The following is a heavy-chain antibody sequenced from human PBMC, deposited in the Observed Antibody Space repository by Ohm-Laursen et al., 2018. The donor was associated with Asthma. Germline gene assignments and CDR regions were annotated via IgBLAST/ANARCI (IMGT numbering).Heavy chain of an antibody. D-gene: IGHD1-1*01. J-gene: IGHJ4*02. CDR3: ARDPAHTKYIDLPGDS. Sequence: SLRLSCAASGFTFSNYGMHWVRQAPGKGLEWVAIIWHDGSNKYYADSVKGRFTISRDNSKNTLYLQMNSLRAEDTAVYFCARDPAHTKYIDLPGDSWGQGTLVTVSS. V-gene: IGHV3-33*01. CDR2: IWHDGSNK. CDR1: GFTFSNYG.